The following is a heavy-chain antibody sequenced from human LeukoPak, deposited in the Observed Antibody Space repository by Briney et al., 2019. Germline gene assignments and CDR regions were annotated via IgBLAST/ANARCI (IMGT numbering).Heavy chain of an antibody. D-gene: IGHD1-26*01. CDR3: AKGRGSPYYFDY. J-gene: IGHJ4*02. V-gene: IGHV3-23*01. CDR1: GFTFSSYA. CDR2: IGDGGVRI. Sequence: PGGSLRLSCGASGFTFSSYAMTWVRQAPGKGLEWVSAIGDGGVRINYADSVKGRFTISRDNSKNTLYLQLTILRAEDTAVYFCAKGRGSPYYFDYWGQGTLVTVSS.